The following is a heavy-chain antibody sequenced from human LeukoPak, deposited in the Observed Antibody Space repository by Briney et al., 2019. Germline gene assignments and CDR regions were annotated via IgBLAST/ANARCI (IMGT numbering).Heavy chain of an antibody. J-gene: IGHJ5*02. D-gene: IGHD3-10*01. CDR2: INSDERTT. V-gene: IGHV3-74*01. CDR1: GFTFSSTW. Sequence: PGGSLRLSCAASGFTFSSTWMHWVRQAPGKGLVWVSRINSDERTTDYADSVKGRFIISRDNAKSTLYLQMNSLRSEDTAVYFCARDPATSRGWFDRWGQGTLVTVSS. CDR3: ARDPATSRGWFDR.